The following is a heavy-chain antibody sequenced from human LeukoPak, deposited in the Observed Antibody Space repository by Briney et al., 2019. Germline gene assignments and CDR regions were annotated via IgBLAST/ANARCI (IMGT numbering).Heavy chain of an antibody. V-gene: IGHV4-59*12. CDR2: IYYSGRT. J-gene: IGHJ3*02. CDR1: GGSLSSYY. Sequence: PSETLSLTCTVSGGSLSSYYWSWLRQPPGKGLEGIGYIYYSGRTNYPPSLKSRFTISVDTSKNQFSLKLSSVTAPDTAVYYCAGAYCGGHCYSCRSFDIWGQGTMVTVSS. D-gene: IGHD2-21*02. CDR3: AGAYCGGHCYSCRSFDI.